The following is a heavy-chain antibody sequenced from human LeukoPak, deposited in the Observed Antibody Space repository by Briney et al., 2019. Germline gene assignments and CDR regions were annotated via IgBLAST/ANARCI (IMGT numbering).Heavy chain of an antibody. CDR3: AREVGSPAVRSAFDL. D-gene: IGHD2-15*01. CDR1: GFTFTNAW. V-gene: IGHV3-15*01. CDR2: IKTEIDGGTA. J-gene: IGHJ3*01. Sequence: PGGSLRLSCEASGFTFTNAWMSWVRQAPGKGLEWVGRIKTEIDGGTADYAAPVNGRFIISRDDSRNSLHLQVNSLRDEDTAVYYCAREVGSPAVRSAFDLWGQGTMVTVSS.